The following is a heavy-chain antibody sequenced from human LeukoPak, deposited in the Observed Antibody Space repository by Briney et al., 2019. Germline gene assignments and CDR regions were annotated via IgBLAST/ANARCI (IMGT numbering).Heavy chain of an antibody. Sequence: GGSLRLSCVASGFTFSSYEMNWVRQAPGKGLEWVSFISGSGSTVYYADSVKGRFTISRDNAKNSLYLQMNSLRAEDTAVYYCARESRYCSGGSCWVFDYWGQGTLVTVSS. V-gene: IGHV3-48*03. CDR2: ISGSGSTV. J-gene: IGHJ4*02. CDR3: ARESRYCSGGSCWVFDY. CDR1: GFTFSSYE. D-gene: IGHD2-15*01.